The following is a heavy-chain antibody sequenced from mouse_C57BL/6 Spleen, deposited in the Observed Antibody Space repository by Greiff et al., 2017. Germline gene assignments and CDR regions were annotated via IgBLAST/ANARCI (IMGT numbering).Heavy chain of an antibody. CDR3: ARSDYYSKGDAY. Sequence: QVQLQPPGAELVKPGASVKLSCKASGYTFTSYWMQWVKQRPGQGLEWIGEIDPSDSYTNYNQKFKGKATLTVDTSSSTAYMQLSSLTSEDSAVYYCARSDYYSKGDAYWGQGTLVTVSA. CDR1: GYTFTSYW. CDR2: IDPSDSYT. D-gene: IGHD2-5*01. J-gene: IGHJ3*01. V-gene: IGHV1-50*01.